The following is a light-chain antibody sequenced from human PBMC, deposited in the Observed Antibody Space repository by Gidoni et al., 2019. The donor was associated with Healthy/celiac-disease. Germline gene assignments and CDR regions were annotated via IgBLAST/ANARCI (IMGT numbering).Light chain of an antibody. J-gene: IGKJ5*01. Sequence: GERVTLSCRASQSVSSSYLTWYQQKPGQAPRLLIYGASTRATSIPARFSGSGSGTDFTLTISSLQPEDFAVYYCQQAFGQXTRLEIK. CDR2: GAS. V-gene: IGKV3D-7*01. CDR3: QQA. CDR1: QSVSSSY.